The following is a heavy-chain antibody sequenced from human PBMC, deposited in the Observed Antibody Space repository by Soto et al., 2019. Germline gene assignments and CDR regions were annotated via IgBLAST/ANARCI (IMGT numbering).Heavy chain of an antibody. CDR3: AITSVADASFDY. CDR1: GFMFSNNG. J-gene: IGHJ4*02. V-gene: IGHV3-30*03. D-gene: IGHD4-4*01. Sequence: PGWSRTLSCAGSGFMFSNNGMHWVRRAPGKGLEWVAFISYDGSETFYADSVKGRFTISRDNSKSTLFLHMSSLKNEDTAVYYCAITSVADASFDYWGQGTLVTVSA. CDR2: ISYDGSET.